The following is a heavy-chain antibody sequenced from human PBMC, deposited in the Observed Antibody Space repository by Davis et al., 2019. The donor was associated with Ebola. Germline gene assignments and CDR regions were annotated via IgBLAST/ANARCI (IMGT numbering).Heavy chain of an antibody. D-gene: IGHD3-3*01. CDR1: GFTFSSYW. Sequence: HTGGSLRLSCVASGFTFSSYWMHWVRQAPGKGPVWVSRINPDGGRTGYADSVKGRFTISRDNAKNTLYLQMNSLRAEDTAVYYCARGRGLAYDDYWGQGTLVTVSS. J-gene: IGHJ4*02. CDR3: ARGRGLAYDDY. V-gene: IGHV3-74*01. CDR2: INPDGGRT.